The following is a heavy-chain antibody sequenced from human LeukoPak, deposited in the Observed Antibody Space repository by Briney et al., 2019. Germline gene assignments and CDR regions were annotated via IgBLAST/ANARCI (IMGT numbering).Heavy chain of an antibody. Sequence: GGSLRLSCAASGFTFSSYSMNWVRQAPGKGLEWVSDISSSSSTIYYADSVKGRFTISRDNAKNSLYLEMNSLRAEDTAVYYCARHYGSDPYYFDYWGQGTLVTVSS. V-gene: IGHV3-48*01. J-gene: IGHJ4*02. CDR3: ARHYGSDPYYFDY. CDR1: GFTFSSYS. CDR2: ISSSSSTI. D-gene: IGHD3-10*01.